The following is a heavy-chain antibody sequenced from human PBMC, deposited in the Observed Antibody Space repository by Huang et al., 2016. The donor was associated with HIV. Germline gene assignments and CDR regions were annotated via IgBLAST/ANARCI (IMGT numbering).Heavy chain of an antibody. CDR2: ISYDGSNK. J-gene: IGHJ4*02. V-gene: IGHV3-30*18. CDR3: AKGGSAAAVLDY. Sequence: QVQLVESGGGVVQPGRSLRLSCAASGFTFSRYGMHWVRQASGKGLEVVAGISYDGSNKFFADSVKGRFTISRDNSKNTRFLQMNSLRVEDTAVYYCAKGGSAAAVLDYWGQGTLVTASS. CDR1: GFTFSRYG. D-gene: IGHD6-13*01.